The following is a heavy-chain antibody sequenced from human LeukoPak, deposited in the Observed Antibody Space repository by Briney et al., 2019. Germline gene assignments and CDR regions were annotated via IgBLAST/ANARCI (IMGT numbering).Heavy chain of an antibody. J-gene: IGHJ4*02. V-gene: IGHV4-30-2*01. Sequence: SQTLSLTCAVSGGSISSGGYSWSWIRQPPGKDLEWIGYIYHSGSTYYNPSLKSRVTISVDRSKNQFSLKPSSVTAADTAVYYCAREKNVVDIDMVTVGFFDYWGQGTLVTVSS. CDR2: IYHSGST. CDR1: GGSISSGGYS. CDR3: AREKNVVDIDMVTVGFFDY. D-gene: IGHD5-18*01.